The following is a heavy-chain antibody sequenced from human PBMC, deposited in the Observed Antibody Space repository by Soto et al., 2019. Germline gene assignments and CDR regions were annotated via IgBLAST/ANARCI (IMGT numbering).Heavy chain of an antibody. V-gene: IGHV3-7*03. J-gene: IGHJ4*02. CDR2: INRDGSEE. Sequence: EVQLVESGGGLVQPGGSLRLSCAASGFSFSTNRMSWVRQAPGKGLEWVAHINRDGSEEYYVDSVKGRFTITRDHAKNSLFLQMKSMRAEDTAMDYCARAPIGSGSNYYCDHWGEGTLVPVSS. CDR3: ARAPIGSGSNYYCDH. D-gene: IGHD3-10*01. CDR1: GFSFSTNR.